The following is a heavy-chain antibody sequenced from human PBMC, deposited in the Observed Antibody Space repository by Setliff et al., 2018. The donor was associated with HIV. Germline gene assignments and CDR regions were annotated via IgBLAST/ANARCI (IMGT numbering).Heavy chain of an antibody. CDR2: IIPIFGTA. D-gene: IGHD3-3*02. J-gene: IGHJ5*02. Sequence: ASVKVSCKASGGTFSSYAISWVRQAPGQGLEWMGGIIPIFGTANYAQKFQGRVTMTRNTSISTAYMELSSLRSDDTAVYYCARGTAPRPASVLEFLEWLFPNWFDPWGQGTLVTVSS. CDR1: GGTFSSYA. V-gene: IGHV1-69*05. CDR3: ARGTAPRPASVLEFLEWLFPNWFDP.